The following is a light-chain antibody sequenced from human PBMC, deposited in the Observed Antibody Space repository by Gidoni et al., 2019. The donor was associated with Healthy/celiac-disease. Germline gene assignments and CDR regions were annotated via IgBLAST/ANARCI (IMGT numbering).Light chain of an antibody. CDR2: QDS. CDR3: QAWDSSTGV. J-gene: IGLJ3*02. CDR1: KLGDKY. Sequence: SYELTQPPSGSVSPGQTASITCSGDKLGDKYACWYQQKPGQSPVLVIYQDSKRPSGFPERFSGSNSGNTATLTISGTQAMDEAYYYCQAWDSSTGVFGGGTTLTVL. V-gene: IGLV3-1*01.